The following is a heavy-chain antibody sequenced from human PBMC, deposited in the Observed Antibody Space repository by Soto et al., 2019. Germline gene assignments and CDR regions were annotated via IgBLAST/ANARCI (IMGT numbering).Heavy chain of an antibody. V-gene: IGHV1-18*01. CDR1: GYTFTSYG. CDR2: ISAYNGNT. J-gene: IGHJ6*02. Sequence: QVQLVQSGAEVKKPGASVKVSCKASGYTFTSYGISWVRQAPGQGLEWMGWISAYNGNTNYAQKLQGRVTMTTDTSTSPAYMELRSLRSDDTAVYYCARDPRIAAAGQLYYYYGMDVWGQGTTVTVSS. D-gene: IGHD6-13*01. CDR3: ARDPRIAAAGQLYYYYGMDV.